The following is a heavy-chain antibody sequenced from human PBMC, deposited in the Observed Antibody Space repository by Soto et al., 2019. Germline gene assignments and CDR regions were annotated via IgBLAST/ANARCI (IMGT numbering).Heavy chain of an antibody. CDR3: ARHADIVVVPAAIRQSLYYYDGMDV. Sequence: PGESLKISCKGSGYSFTSYWIGWVRQMPGKGLEWMGIIYPGDSDTRYSPSFQGQVTISADKSISTAYLQWSSLKASDTARYYCARHADIVVVPAAIRQSLYYYDGMDVWGQGTTVTVSS. CDR2: IYPGDSDT. CDR1: GYSFTSYW. J-gene: IGHJ6*02. V-gene: IGHV5-51*01. D-gene: IGHD2-2*02.